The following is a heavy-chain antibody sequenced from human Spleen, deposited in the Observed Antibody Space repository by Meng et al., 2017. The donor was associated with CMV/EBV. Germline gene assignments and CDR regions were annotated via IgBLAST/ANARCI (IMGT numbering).Heavy chain of an antibody. Sequence: GESLKISCAASGFTFSSFSMNWVRQAPGKGLEWVSSISSSSSDIYYADSVKGRFTISRDNSKNTLYLQMNSLKPEDTAVYYCARENDYNNYFDYWGQGTLVTVSS. D-gene: IGHD5-24*01. CDR2: ISSSSSDI. J-gene: IGHJ4*02. CDR3: ARENDYNNYFDY. V-gene: IGHV3-21*01. CDR1: GFTFSSFS.